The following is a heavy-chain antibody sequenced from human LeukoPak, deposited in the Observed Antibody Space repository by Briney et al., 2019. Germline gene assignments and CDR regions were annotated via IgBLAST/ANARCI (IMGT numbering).Heavy chain of an antibody. CDR1: GGTFSSYA. J-gene: IGHJ4*02. Sequence: GASVKVSCKASGGTFSSYAISWVRQAPGQGLEWMGGIISIFGTANYAQKFHGRVTITADKSTSTAYMELSSLRSEYTAVYDCARAGTDYDILTGYRVYWGQGTLVTVSS. V-gene: IGHV1-69*06. D-gene: IGHD3-9*01. CDR3: ARAGTDYDILTGYRVY. CDR2: IISIFGTA.